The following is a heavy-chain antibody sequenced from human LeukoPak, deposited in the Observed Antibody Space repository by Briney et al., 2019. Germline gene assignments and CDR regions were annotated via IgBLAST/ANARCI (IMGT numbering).Heavy chain of an antibody. V-gene: IGHV3-7*01. D-gene: IGHD2-2*01. CDR3: ASFGDIVVVPAAIWQDEEDYYYYMDV. CDR1: GFTFSNYW. CDR2: IQQHGSET. Sequence: GGSLRLSCEGSGFTFSNYWMSWVRQAPGKGLEWVANIQQHGSETYYGDSVKGRFTISRDNAKNSLYLQMNSLRAEDTAVYYCASFGDIVVVPAAIWQDEEDYYYYMDVWGKGTTVTVSS. J-gene: IGHJ6*03.